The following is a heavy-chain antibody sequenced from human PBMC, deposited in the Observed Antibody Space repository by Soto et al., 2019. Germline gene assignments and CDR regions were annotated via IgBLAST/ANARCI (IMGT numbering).Heavy chain of an antibody. CDR3: ARTARGFDY. J-gene: IGHJ4*02. Sequence: PSLTCTVSDDSINTKYWSWIRQPPGKGLECIGYIFKSGDTAYNPSLKSRATMSLDTSKNQFSLEVTSVTAADTAVYYCARTARGFDYWGQGILVTVSS. D-gene: IGHD3-10*01. V-gene: IGHV4-59*01. CDR2: IFKSGDT. CDR1: DDSINTKY.